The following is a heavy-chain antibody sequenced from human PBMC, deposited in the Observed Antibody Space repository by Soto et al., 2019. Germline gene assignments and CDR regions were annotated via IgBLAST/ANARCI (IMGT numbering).Heavy chain of an antibody. J-gene: IGHJ4*02. D-gene: IGHD3-10*01. CDR2: ISYDGSNK. CDR1: GFTFSSYG. CDR3: ANRITMVRAVIVDY. V-gene: IGHV3-30*18. Sequence: GGSLRLSCAASGFTFSSYGMHWVRQAPGKGLEWVAVISYDGSNKYYADSVKGRFTISRGNSKNTLYLQMNSLGAEDTAVYYCANRITMVRAVIVDYWGQGTLVTVYS.